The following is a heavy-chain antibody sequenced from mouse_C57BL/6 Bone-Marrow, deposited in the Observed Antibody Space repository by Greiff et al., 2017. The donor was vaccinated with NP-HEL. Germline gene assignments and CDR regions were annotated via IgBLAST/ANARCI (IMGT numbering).Heavy chain of an antibody. D-gene: IGHD1-1*01. CDR3: ARGYGSSFYYYAMDY. Sequence: QVHVKQPGAELVKPGASVKLSCKASGYTFTSYWMQWVKQRPGQGLEWIGEIDPSDSYTNYNQKFKGKATLTVDTSSSTAYMQLSSLTSEDSAVYYCARGYGSSFYYYAMDYWGQGTSVTVSS. V-gene: IGHV1-50*01. J-gene: IGHJ4*01. CDR1: GYTFTSYW. CDR2: IDPSDSYT.